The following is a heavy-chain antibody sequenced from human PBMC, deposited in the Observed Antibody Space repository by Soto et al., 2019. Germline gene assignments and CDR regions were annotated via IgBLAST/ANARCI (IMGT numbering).Heavy chain of an antibody. CDR2: ISAQNGNT. CDR1: GYAFTTYG. V-gene: IGHV1-18*01. Sequence: QVHLVQSGAEVKKPGASVKVSCQGSGYAFTTYGITWVRQAPGQGLEWMGWISAQNGNTNYAQKLQGRVTATRATSTSTAYRALRSSRYDETAVYYCARGRYGDYWGQGALVTVSS. CDR3: ARGRYGDY. J-gene: IGHJ4*02. D-gene: IGHD1-1*01.